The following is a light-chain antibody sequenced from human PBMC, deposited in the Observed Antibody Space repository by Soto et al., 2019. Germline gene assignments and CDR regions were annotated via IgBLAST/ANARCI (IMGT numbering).Light chain of an antibody. CDR2: GAS. CDR3: QHYSNSPHP. CDR1: KSVSSSY. J-gene: IGKJ4*01. Sequence: EFALTQSKGPLSLSPGERATLSCRASKSVSSSYLAWYQQKPGKAPKLLIYGASSRATGIPDRFSGSGSGTDFTLTISRLEPEDFAVYYCQHYSNSPHPFGGGTMVAIK. V-gene: IGKV3-20*01.